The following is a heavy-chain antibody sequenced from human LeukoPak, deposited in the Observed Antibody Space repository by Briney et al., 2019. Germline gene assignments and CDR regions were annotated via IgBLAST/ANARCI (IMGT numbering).Heavy chain of an antibody. J-gene: IGHJ4*02. CDR1: GFTFSDYY. CDR3: AREYYYDSSGYYYGY. V-gene: IGHV3-11*04. CDR2: ISSSGSTI. D-gene: IGHD3-22*01. Sequence: GGSLRLSCAASGFTFSDYYMSWLRQAPGKGLEWVSYISSSGSTIYCADSVKGRFTISRDNAKNSLYLQMNSLRAEDTAVYYCAREYYYDSSGYYYGYWGQGTLVTVSS.